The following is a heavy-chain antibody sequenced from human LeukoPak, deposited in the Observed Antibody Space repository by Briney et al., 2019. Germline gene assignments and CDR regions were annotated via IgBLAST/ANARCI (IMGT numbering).Heavy chain of an antibody. D-gene: IGHD4-17*01. J-gene: IGHJ6*02. CDR1: GFTFSSYA. V-gene: IGHV3-30-3*01. Sequence: PGGSLRLSCAASGFTFSSYAMHWVRQAPGKGLEWVAVISYDGSNKYYADSVKGRFTISRDNSKNTLYLQMNSLRAEDTAVYYCARALLGYGDYEHGMDVWGQGTTVTVSS. CDR3: ARALLGYGDYEHGMDV. CDR2: ISYDGSNK.